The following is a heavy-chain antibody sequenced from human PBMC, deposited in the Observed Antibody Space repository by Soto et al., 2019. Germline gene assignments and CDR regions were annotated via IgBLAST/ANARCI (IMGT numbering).Heavy chain of an antibody. CDR1: GGTFSSYT. V-gene: IGHV1-69*12. Sequence: QVQLVQSGAEVKKPGSSVTVSCKASGGTFSSYTISWVRQAPGQGLEWMGGIIPIFGTANYAQKFQGRVTITADESTSTSYMELSSLRSEDTAVYYCARGNHRWLQLFYFDLWGRGTLVTVSS. CDR2: IIPIFGTA. D-gene: IGHD5-12*01. J-gene: IGHJ2*01. CDR3: ARGNHRWLQLFYFDL.